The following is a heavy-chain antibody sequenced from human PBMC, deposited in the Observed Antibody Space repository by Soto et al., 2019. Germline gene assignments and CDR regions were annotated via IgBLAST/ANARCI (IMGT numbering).Heavy chain of an antibody. CDR1: GGTFSNNA. Sequence: QVQLVQSGAEVKKPGSSVRVSCKASGGTFSNNAISWVRQAPGQGLEWMGGIIPVFDTTKYAQKFQGRVSITADKDTSTAYLEIAHLTSQDTAVDYCARDPSGECSRLEPWGQGTLVTVSS. V-gene: IGHV1-69*06. J-gene: IGHJ5*02. CDR2: IIPVFDTT. CDR3: ARDPSGECSRLEP. D-gene: IGHD2-8*02.